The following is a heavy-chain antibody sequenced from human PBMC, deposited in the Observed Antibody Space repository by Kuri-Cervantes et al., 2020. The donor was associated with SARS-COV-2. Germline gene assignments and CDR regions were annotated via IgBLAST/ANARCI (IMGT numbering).Heavy chain of an antibody. V-gene: IGHV4-61*02. CDR3: ARDNAVVAAAGNYSYYAMDV. CDR1: GGSISRGSYY. D-gene: IGHD2-15*01. Sequence: SETLSLTCTLSGGSISRGSYYWTWIRQPAGKGLEWMGRVQTSGSTNYNPSLESRLTISIDTSKNQFSLKLRSVTAADTAPYFCARDNAVVAAAGNYSYYAMDVWGQGTTVTISS. J-gene: IGHJ6*02. CDR2: VQTSGST.